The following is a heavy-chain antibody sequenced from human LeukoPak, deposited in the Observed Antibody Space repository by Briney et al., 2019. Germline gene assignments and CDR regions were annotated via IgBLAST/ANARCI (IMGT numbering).Heavy chain of an antibody. D-gene: IGHD6-19*01. CDR3: AKEGAASGWPLDP. Sequence: GGSLRLSCVASRFTFSTYGMHWDRQAPGRGLEGVAIISYNGGSQYYADSVKGRFTISRDNSKSTLYLQMSSLRAEDTAVYYCAKEGAASGWPLDPWGQGTLVTVSS. CDR2: ISYNGGSQ. CDR1: RFTFSTYG. V-gene: IGHV3-30*18. J-gene: IGHJ5*02.